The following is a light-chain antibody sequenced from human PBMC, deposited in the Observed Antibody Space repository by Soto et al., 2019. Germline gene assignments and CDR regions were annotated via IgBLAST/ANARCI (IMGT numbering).Light chain of an antibody. CDR2: SNN. J-gene: IGLJ1*01. Sequence: QAVVTQPRSASGTPGQRVTISCSGSSSNIGSNTVNWYQQLPGTAPKLLIYSNNQRPSGVPDRFSGSKSGTSASLAISGLQSEDEADYYCAAWDDSLNGYVFGTGTKLTVL. CDR3: AAWDDSLNGYV. CDR1: SSNIGSNT. V-gene: IGLV1-44*01.